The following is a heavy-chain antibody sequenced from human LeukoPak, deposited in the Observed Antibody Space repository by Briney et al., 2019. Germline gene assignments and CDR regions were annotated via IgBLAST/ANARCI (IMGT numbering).Heavy chain of an antibody. J-gene: IGHJ4*02. CDR1: GFTFSNYA. Sequence: QAGGSLRLSCAASGFTFSNYAVSWVRQAPGEGLEWVSAISNSGGTIHYADSVKGRFTISRDNSKNTLYLQMNSLTAEDTAVYHCAKGKGTGSYYYFDYWGQGTLVIVSS. D-gene: IGHD1-26*01. CDR2: ISNSGGTI. V-gene: IGHV3-23*01. CDR3: AKGKGTGSYYYFDY.